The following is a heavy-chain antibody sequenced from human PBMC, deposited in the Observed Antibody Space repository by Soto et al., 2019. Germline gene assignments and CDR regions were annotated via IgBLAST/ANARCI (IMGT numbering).Heavy chain of an antibody. Sequence: GGSLRLSCAASGVICINYGMHWVRQAPGKGLEWVAVISYDGNNKYYADSVKGRFTISRDNSKNTLYLQMNSLRAEDTAVYYCASYSSGWSSNWGQGTLVTVSS. CDR1: GVICINYG. CDR2: ISYDGNNK. D-gene: IGHD6-19*01. V-gene: IGHV3-30*03. J-gene: IGHJ4*02. CDR3: ASYSSGWSSN.